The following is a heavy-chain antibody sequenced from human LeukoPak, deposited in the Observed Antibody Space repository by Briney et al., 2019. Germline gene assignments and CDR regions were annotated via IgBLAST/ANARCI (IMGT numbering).Heavy chain of an antibody. CDR2: INPNSGGT. V-gene: IGHV1-2*02. CDR1: GYTFTGYY. J-gene: IGHJ6*03. Sequence: ASVKVSCNASGYTFTGYYMHWVRQAPGQGLEWMGWINPNSGGTNYAQKFQGRVTMTRDTSISTAYMELSRLRSDDTAVYYCARDRVSGTNYMDDWGKGTTVTVSS. D-gene: IGHD2-2*01. CDR3: ARDRVSGTNYMDD.